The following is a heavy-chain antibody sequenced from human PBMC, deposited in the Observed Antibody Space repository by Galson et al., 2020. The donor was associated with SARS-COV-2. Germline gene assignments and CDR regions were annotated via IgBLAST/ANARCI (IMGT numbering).Heavy chain of an antibody. CDR1: GFSLSTTGVG. CDR3: AQKRGGTSSYSY. D-gene: IGHD2-2*01. CDR2: IYWDNDK. Sequence: KMSGPTLVKPTQTLTLTCTFSGFSLSTTGVGVGWIRQSPGKALEWLALIYWDNDKRYRPSLETRLTITKDTSKNQVVLTITNMDPVDTATYYCAQKRGGTSSYSYWGQGTLVTVST. V-gene: IGHV2-5*02. J-gene: IGHJ4*02.